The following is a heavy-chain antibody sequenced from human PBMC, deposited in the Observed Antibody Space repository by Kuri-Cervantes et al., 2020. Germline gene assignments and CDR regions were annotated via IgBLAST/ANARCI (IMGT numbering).Heavy chain of an antibody. D-gene: IGHD6-19*01. Sequence: GGSLRLSCAASGFTFSSYAMSWVRQVRQGPGKGLEWVSFINADGSTYYADSVKGRFTTSRDSSKNTLHLQMNSLRVEDTAMYYCTLGTSGWHAHWGQGTLVTVSS. V-gene: IGHV3-23*01. CDR1: GFTFSSYA. CDR3: TLGTSGWHAH. J-gene: IGHJ4*02. CDR2: INADGST.